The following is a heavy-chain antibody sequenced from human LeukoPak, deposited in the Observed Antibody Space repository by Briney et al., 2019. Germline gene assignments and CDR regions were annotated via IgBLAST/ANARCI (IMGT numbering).Heavy chain of an antibody. CDR1: GFTFSSYS. D-gene: IGHD3-3*01. V-gene: IGHV3-21*01. Sequence: GGSLRLSCAASGFTFSSYSMNWVRQAPGKGLEWVSSISSSSSYIYYADSVKGRFTISRDNAKNSLYLQMNSLRAEDTAVYYCARDADYDLYYYGTDVWGQGTTVTVSS. CDR2: ISSSSSYI. CDR3: ARDADYDLYYYGTDV. J-gene: IGHJ6*02.